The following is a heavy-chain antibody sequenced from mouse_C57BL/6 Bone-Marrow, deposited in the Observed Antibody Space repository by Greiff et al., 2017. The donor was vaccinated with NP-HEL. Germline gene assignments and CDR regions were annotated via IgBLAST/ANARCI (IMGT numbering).Heavy chain of an antibody. Sequence: EVKLVESGGDLVKPGGSLKLSCAASGFTFSSYGMSWVRQTPDKRLEWVATISSGGSYTYYPDSVKGRFTLSRDNAKNTLYLQMRRLKSEDTAMYYCSSPYDYDVAWFAYWGQGTLVTVSA. D-gene: IGHD2-4*01. CDR2: ISSGGSYT. CDR3: SSPYDYDVAWFAY. CDR1: GFTFSSYG. J-gene: IGHJ3*01. V-gene: IGHV5-6*01.